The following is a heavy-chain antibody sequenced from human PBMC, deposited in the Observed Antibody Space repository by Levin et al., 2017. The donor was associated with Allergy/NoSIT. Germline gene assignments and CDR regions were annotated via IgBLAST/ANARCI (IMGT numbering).Heavy chain of an antibody. CDR3: VREIAEEGT. D-gene: IGHD1-1*01. CDR1: GFPFSNYA. CDR2: ISDDGSSE. J-gene: IGHJ4*02. V-gene: IGHV3-30-3*01. Sequence: LSLTCAASGFPFSNYAMHWVRQAPGKGLEWVGVISDDGSSEFYIDSVKGRFTISRDNSKNRLYLQMDSLRAEDTALYYCVREIAEEGTWGQGTLVIVSS.